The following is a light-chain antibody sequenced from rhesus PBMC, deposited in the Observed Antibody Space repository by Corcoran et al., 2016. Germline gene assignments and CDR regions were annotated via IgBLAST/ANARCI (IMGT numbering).Light chain of an antibody. CDR2: RAS. V-gene: IGKV1-69*01. CDR1: QGISKW. CDR3: QQYDSFPWT. Sequence: DIQMTQSPSSLSASVGDRVTITCRASQGISKWVAWYQQKPGKAPKLLIYRASNLEAGVPSRFSGSGSGTAFTLTVSSLQPEDFATYYCQQYDSFPWTFAQGTQVEFK. J-gene: IGKJ1*01.